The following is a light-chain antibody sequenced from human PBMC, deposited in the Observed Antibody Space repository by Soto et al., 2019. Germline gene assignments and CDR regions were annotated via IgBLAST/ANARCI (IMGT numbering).Light chain of an antibody. CDR2: GAS. Sequence: EIVLTQSPGTLSLSPGERVTLSCRASQSVSSSYLAWYQQKPGQAPRLLIYGASSRATGIPDRFSGSGSGTDFTLTISRLEPEDFAVYYCQQYGRSPPWTFGQGTKV. J-gene: IGKJ1*01. V-gene: IGKV3-20*01. CDR1: QSVSSSY. CDR3: QQYGRSPPWT.